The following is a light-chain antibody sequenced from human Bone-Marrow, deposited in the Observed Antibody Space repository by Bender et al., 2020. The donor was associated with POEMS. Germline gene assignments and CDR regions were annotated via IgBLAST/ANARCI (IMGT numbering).Light chain of an antibody. CDR1: SSDVGGYNY. J-gene: IGLJ3*02. CDR3: SSYTSSNTLV. Sequence: QSALTQPRSVSGSPGQSVTISCTGTSSDVGGYNYVSWYQQHPEKAPKLMIYEVTKRPSGVPDRFSGSKSGNTASLTVSGLQAEDEADYYCSSYTSSNTLVFGGGTKLTVL. V-gene: IGLV2-11*01. CDR2: EVT.